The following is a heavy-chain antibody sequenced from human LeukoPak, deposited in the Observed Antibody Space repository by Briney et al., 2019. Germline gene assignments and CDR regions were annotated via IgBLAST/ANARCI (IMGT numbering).Heavy chain of an antibody. J-gene: IGHJ4*02. Sequence: GASVKVSCKASGGTFSSYAISWVRQAPGQGLEWMGGIIPIFGTANYAQKFQGRVTITADESTSAAYMELSSLRSEDTAVYYCARAGAVAGTGDYWGQGTLVTVSS. CDR3: ARAGAVAGTGDY. D-gene: IGHD6-19*01. CDR1: GGTFSSYA. CDR2: IIPIFGTA. V-gene: IGHV1-69*13.